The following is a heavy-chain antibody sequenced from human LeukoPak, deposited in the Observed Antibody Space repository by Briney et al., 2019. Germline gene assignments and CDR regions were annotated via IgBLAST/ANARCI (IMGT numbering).Heavy chain of an antibody. V-gene: IGHV1-18*01. CDR2: ISAYNGNT. J-gene: IGHJ4*02. D-gene: IGHD3-3*01. CDR3: ARYTRVRFLEWFKDYFDY. CDR1: GYTFIRYG. Sequence: GASVKVSCKASGYTFIRYGISWVRQAPGQGLEWMGWISAYNGNTNYAQKLQGRVTMTTDTSTSTAYMELRSLRSDDTAVYYCARYTRVRFLEWFKDYFDYWGQGTLVTVSS.